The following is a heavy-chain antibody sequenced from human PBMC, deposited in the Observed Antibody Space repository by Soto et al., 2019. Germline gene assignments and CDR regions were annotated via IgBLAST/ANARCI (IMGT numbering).Heavy chain of an antibody. J-gene: IGHJ4*02. CDR3: ARLEGLATISYYFDF. D-gene: IGHD3-9*01. Sequence: PSETLSLTCSVSGDSINSDKYYWGWIRQPPGKGLEWIGRIYFRGNTYYNPSLQTRVTISLDKSKSQFSLKLNSVTAADSAVYFCARLEGLATISYYFDFWGQGALVTVSS. CDR2: IYFRGNT. V-gene: IGHV4-39*01. CDR1: GDSINSDKYY.